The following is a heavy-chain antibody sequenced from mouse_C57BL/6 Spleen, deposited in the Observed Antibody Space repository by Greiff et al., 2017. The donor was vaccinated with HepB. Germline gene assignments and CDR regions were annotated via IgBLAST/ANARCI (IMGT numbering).Heavy chain of an antibody. CDR2: ISSGSSTI. CDR3: ERGGVTTVVAPYFGY. Sequence: EVKLVESGGGLVKPGGSLKLSCAASGFTFSDYGMHWVRQAPEKGLEWVAYISSGSSTIYYADTVKGRFTISRDNAKNTLFLQMTSLRSEDTAMYSCERGGVTTVVAPYFGYWGKGTTLTVAS. CDR1: GFTFSDYG. V-gene: IGHV5-17*01. J-gene: IGHJ2*01. D-gene: IGHD1-1*01.